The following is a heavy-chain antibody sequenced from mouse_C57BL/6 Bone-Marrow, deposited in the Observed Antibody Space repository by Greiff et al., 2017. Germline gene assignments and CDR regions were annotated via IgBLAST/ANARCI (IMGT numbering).Heavy chain of an antibody. J-gene: IGHJ3*01. CDR3: ERSWDGFAY. Sequence: VQLQQSGAELAKPGASVKLSCKASGYTFTSYWMHWVKQTPGQGLEWIGYINTSRGYLKYNQKFKDQATLTAAKSSSTAYMQLSSLTYEGSAISYCERSWDGFAYWGQGTLVTVSA. D-gene: IGHD4-1*01. CDR1: GYTFTSYW. CDR2: INTSRGYL. V-gene: IGHV1-7*01.